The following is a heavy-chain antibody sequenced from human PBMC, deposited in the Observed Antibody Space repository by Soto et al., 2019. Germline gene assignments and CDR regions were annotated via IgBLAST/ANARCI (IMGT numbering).Heavy chain of an antibody. CDR2: INHSGST. V-gene: IGHV4-34*01. J-gene: IGHJ4*02. CDR3: ARGKITGLFDY. CDR1: GGSFSGYY. Sequence: SETLSLTCAVYGGSFSGYYWTWIRQPPGTGLEWIGEINHSGSTNYNPSLKSRVTISVDTSKNQFSLKLTSVTAADTAVYYCARGKITGLFDYWGQGTLVTISS. D-gene: IGHD2-8*02.